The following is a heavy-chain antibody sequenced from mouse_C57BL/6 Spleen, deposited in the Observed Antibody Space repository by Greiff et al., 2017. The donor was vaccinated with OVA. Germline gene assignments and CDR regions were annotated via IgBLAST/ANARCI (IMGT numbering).Heavy chain of an antibody. CDR2: IDPSDSYT. J-gene: IGHJ4*01. Sequence: QVQLQQPGAELVKPGASVTLSCKASGYTFTSYWLQWVKQRPGQGLEWIGEIDPSDSYTNYNQKFKGKATLTVDTSSSTAYMQLSSLTSEDSAVYYCARSQATYYAMDYWGQGTSVTVSS. CDR3: ARSQATYYAMDY. V-gene: IGHV1-50*01. D-gene: IGHD3-2*02. CDR1: GYTFTSYW.